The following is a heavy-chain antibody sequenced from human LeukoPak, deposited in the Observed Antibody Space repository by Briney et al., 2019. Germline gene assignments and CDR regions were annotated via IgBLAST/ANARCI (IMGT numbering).Heavy chain of an antibody. CDR3: AREVGEWLLDYYFDY. J-gene: IGHJ4*02. V-gene: IGHV3-30-3*01. CDR2: ISYDGSNK. D-gene: IGHD3-3*01. CDR1: GFTFSSYA. Sequence: PGGSLRLSCAASGFTFSSYAMHWVRQAPGKGLEGVAVISYDGSNKYYADSVKGRFTISRDNSRNTLYLQMNSLRAEDTAVYYCAREVGEWLLDYYFDYWGQGTLVTVSS.